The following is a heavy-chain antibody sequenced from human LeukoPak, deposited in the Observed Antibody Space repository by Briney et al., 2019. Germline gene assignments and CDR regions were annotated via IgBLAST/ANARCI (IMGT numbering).Heavy chain of an antibody. CDR3: ARGRVATFGY. J-gene: IGHJ4*02. Sequence: PSETLSLTCAVYGGSFSGYYWSWIRQPPGKGLEWIGEINHSGSTNYNPSLKSRVTISVDTSKNQFSLKLSSVTAADTAVYYCARGRVATFGYWGQGTLVTVSP. D-gene: IGHD5-12*01. CDR1: GGSFSGYY. CDR2: INHSGST. V-gene: IGHV4-34*01.